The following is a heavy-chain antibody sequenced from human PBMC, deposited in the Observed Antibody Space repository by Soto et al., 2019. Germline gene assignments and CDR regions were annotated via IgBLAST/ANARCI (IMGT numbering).Heavy chain of an antibody. D-gene: IGHD1-7*01. CDR3: ASHRHVITGTIFEC. CDR1: GGSISSSSYY. J-gene: IGHJ4*02. V-gene: IGHV4-39*01. Sequence: PSETRSLTCTVSGGSISSSSYYWGWILHPPGKGLEWIGSIYYSGSTYYNPSLKSRVTIYVDTSKNQFSLKLSSVTAADTAVYYCASHRHVITGTIFECWCKRSMVTVSS. CDR2: IYYSGST.